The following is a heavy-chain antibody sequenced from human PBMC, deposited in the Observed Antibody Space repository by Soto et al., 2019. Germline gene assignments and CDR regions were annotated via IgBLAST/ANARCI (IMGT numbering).Heavy chain of an antibody. CDR1: GFTFSSYG. J-gene: IGHJ6*02. CDR2: ISYDGSNK. V-gene: IGHV3-30*03. Sequence: GGSLRLSCAASGFTFSSYGMHWVRQALGKGLERVAVISYDGSNKYYADSVKGRFTISRDNSKNTLYLQMNSLRAEDTAVYYCARRMVRGSPYGQYGMDVWGQGTTVPVS. CDR3: ARRMVRGSPYGQYGMDV. D-gene: IGHD3-10*01.